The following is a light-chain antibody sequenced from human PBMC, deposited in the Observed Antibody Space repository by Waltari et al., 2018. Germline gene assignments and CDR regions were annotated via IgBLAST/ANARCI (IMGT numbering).Light chain of an antibody. CDR2: GVS. J-gene: IGKJ2*01. CDR3: QQYMNWPPGYT. CDR1: QNVSDN. V-gene: IGKV3-15*01. Sequence: EILMMQSPVALSVSTGERATLSCRASQNVSDNLAWYQQRPGQAPALLIYGVSIRAPGVPDRFSGGGSATHFTLTINSLQSSDSAVYYCQQYMNWPPGYTFGQGTKVEIK.